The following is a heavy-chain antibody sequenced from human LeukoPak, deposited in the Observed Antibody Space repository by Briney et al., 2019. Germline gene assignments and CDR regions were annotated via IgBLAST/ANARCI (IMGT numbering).Heavy chain of an antibody. V-gene: IGHV3-7*01. CDR3: ARDGIVIRFGGQDV. D-gene: IGHD3-16*01. CDR1: GFTFSSYW. CDR2: MNQDGSEK. J-gene: IGHJ6*02. Sequence: GGSLRLSCAASGFTFSSYWISWVRQAPGKGLEWVANMNQDGSEKYYVDSMKGRLTISRDNAKNSLYLQINSLRAEDTAVYYCARDGIVIRFGGQDVWGQGTTVTVS.